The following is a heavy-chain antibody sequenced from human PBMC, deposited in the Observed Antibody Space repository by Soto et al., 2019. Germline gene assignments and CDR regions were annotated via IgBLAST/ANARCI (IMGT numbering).Heavy chain of an antibody. CDR2: ISESGDRT. J-gene: IGHJ5*02. CDR3: AKEAQGYSYGHS. Sequence: EVQLLESGGGLIQPGGSLRLSCAASGFTFSSYAMSWVRQVSGKGLEWVSAISESGDRTYYADSVKGRFTISRDNSKNTLYLQMNSLRAEDTAVYYCAKEAQGYSYGHSWGQGTLVTVSS. D-gene: IGHD5-18*01. V-gene: IGHV3-23*01. CDR1: GFTFSSYA.